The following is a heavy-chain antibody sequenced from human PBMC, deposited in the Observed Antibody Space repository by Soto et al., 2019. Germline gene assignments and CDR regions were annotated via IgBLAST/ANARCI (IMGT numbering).Heavy chain of an antibody. Sequence: QVQLVQSGAEVKKPGTSVKVSCTASGYTFSSHGISWVRQAPGQGLQWIGWVSGDNANTNYAQSLQGRVTMTTDTTTNIGNIELRSLRADDTAVYYCARDLGYWGSGSCYREWVDALGQGTVAIVCS. CDR2: VSGDNANT. V-gene: IGHV1-18*01. J-gene: IGHJ5*02. D-gene: IGHD2-21*01. CDR1: GYTFSSHG. CDR3: ARDLGYWGSGSCYREWVDA.